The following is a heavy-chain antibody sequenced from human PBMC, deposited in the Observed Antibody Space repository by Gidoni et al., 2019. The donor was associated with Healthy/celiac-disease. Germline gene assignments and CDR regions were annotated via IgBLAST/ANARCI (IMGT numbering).Heavy chain of an antibody. CDR2: ISWDGGST. V-gene: IGHV3-43D*04. Sequence: EVQMVESGGVVVQTGGSMRLSCADTGFTLDDYAMHWVRQAPGKGLEWVSLISWDGGSTYYADSVKGRFTISRDNSKNSLYLQMNSLRAEDTALYYCAKDMGIFGVVTLFDYWGQGTLVTVSS. J-gene: IGHJ4*02. CDR1: GFTLDDYA. CDR3: AKDMGIFGVVTLFDY. D-gene: IGHD3-3*01.